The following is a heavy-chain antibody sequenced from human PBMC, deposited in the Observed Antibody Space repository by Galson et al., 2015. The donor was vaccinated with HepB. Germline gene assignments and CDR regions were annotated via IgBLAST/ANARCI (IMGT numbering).Heavy chain of an antibody. V-gene: IGHV3-23*01. Sequence: SLRLSCAASGFTFSSYAMSWVRQAPGKGLEWVSSISGSGGSTHYADSVKGRFTIPRDNSKNTLYLQMNSLRAEDTAVYYCARDLVLTPTGLAYSSTWCYFDYWGQGTLVTVSS. D-gene: IGHD6-13*01. CDR2: ISGSGGST. CDR1: GFTFSSYA. J-gene: IGHJ4*02. CDR3: ARDLVLTPTGLAYSSTWCYFDY.